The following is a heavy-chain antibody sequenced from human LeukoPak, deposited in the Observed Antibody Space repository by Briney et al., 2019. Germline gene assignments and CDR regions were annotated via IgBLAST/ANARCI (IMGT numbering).Heavy chain of an antibody. D-gene: IGHD5-24*01. Sequence: GASVKVSCKTSGYSFVAYYKHWLRQAPGQGLEWMGRINSDSGDTKFAQKFQGRVTMTRDKSINTVYMEVSRLTSDDTAVYYCAREASADGHFFDSWGQGSLVIVSS. J-gene: IGHJ4*02. CDR1: GYSFVAYY. CDR3: AREASADGHFFDS. V-gene: IGHV1-2*02. CDR2: INSDSGDT.